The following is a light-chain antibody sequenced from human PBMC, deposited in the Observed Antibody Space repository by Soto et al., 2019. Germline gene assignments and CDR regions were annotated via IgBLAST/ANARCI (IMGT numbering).Light chain of an antibody. CDR1: SSDVGSYNY. V-gene: IGLV2-14*01. Sequence: QSALTQPASVSGSPGQSITISCTGTSSDVGSYNYVSWYQQHPGKAPKLMIYEVSNRPSGVSSRFSGSKSGNTASLTISGLQADDEADYSCSSYTSSSTLFGTGTKVTVL. CDR3: SSYTSSSTL. J-gene: IGLJ1*01. CDR2: EVS.